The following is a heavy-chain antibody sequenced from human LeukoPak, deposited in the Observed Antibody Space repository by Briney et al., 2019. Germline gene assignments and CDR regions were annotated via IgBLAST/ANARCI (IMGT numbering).Heavy chain of an antibody. Sequence: PSETLSLTCTVSGGSISSGGYYWSWIRQPPGRGLEWIGEINHSGSTNYNPSLKSRVTISVDTSKNQFSLKLSSVTAADTAVYYCARYRSRWFDPWGQGTLVTVSS. CDR2: INHSGST. D-gene: IGHD1-14*01. V-gene: IGHV4-39*07. CDR1: GGSISSGGYY. J-gene: IGHJ5*02. CDR3: ARYRSRWFDP.